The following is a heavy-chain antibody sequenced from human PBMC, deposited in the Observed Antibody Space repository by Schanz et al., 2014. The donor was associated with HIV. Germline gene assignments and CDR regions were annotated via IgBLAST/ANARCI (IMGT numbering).Heavy chain of an antibody. CDR2: ISYDGSNK. Sequence: VQLLESGGGLEQPGGSLRLSCAASGFTFSIYAMSWVRQAPGKGLEWVAVISYDGSNKYYADSVKGRFTISRDNAKNSLSLQLNSLRAEDTAVYFCARGSWYSGGWYDDYNYYDVDVWGQGTTVTVSS. V-gene: IGHV3-30-3*01. J-gene: IGHJ6*02. CDR1: GFTFSIYA. CDR3: ARGSWYSGGWYDDYNYYDVDV. D-gene: IGHD6-19*01.